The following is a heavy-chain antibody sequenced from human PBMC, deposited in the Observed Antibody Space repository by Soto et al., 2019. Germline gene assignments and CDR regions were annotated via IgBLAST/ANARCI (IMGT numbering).Heavy chain of an antibody. Sequence: EVQLLESGGGLVQPGGSLTLSCAASGFPFSGYSLSWVRQTPGKGLEWVAGISDTGYSRYHADSVMGRFSISRDNFKSTLYLELSSLRAEDTALYYCAKSRGDRWPTYFFDLWGQGTLVTVSS. CDR3: AKSRGDRWPTYFFDL. CDR1: GFPFSGYS. V-gene: IGHV3-23*01. CDR2: ISDTGYSR. J-gene: IGHJ4*02. D-gene: IGHD6-13*01.